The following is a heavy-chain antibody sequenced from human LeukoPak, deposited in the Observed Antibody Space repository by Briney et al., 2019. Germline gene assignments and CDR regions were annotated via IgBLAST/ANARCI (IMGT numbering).Heavy chain of an antibody. V-gene: IGHV1-69*13. CDR2: IIPIFGTA. Sequence: ASVKVSCKASGGTFSSYAIRWVRQAPGQGLEWMGGIIPIFGTAHYAQRFQGRVTITADESTSTAYMELSSLRSEDTAVYYCARSYKGGPYYDFWSGYYPPFDYWGQGTLVTVSS. CDR1: GGTFSSYA. D-gene: IGHD3-3*01. J-gene: IGHJ4*02. CDR3: ARSYKGGPYYDFWSGYYPPFDY.